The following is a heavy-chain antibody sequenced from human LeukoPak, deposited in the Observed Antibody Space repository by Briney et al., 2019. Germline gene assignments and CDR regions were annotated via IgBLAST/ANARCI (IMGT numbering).Heavy chain of an antibody. Sequence: ASVTVSCKASGYTFTSYAMHWVRQAPGQRLEWMGGFDPEDGETIYAQKFQGRVTMTEDTSTDTAYMELSSLRSEDTAVYYCATEAHSGSYYWGQGTLVTVSS. CDR2: FDPEDGET. V-gene: IGHV1-24*01. CDR1: GYTFTSYA. J-gene: IGHJ4*02. CDR3: ATEAHSGSYY. D-gene: IGHD1-26*01.